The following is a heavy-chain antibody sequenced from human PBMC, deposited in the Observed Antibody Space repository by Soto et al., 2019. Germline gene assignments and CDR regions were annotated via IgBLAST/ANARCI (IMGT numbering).Heavy chain of an antibody. J-gene: IGHJ6*02. Sequence: QLQLQESGPGLVKPSETLSLTCTVSGGSISSSSYYWGWIRQPPGKGLEWIGSIYYSGSTYYTPSLKSRVTRPVDTSKNQYSLKLSSVTAADTAVYYCARHLDDFWSGYATWYYYGMDVWGQGTTVTVSS. CDR2: IYYSGST. CDR3: ARHLDDFWSGYATWYYYGMDV. D-gene: IGHD3-3*01. CDR1: GGSISSSSYY. V-gene: IGHV4-39*01.